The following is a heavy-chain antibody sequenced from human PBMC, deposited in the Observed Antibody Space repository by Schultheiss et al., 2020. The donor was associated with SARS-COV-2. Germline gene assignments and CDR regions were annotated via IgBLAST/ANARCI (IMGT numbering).Heavy chain of an antibody. J-gene: IGHJ1*01. CDR3: ARLDWSGYYDPMKGYFQH. Sequence: GESLKISCKGSGYRFNSHWIAWVRQKSGKGLEWMGTIYPRDSATTYSPSFQGHVTISADKSISTAYLQWSSLKASDTAMYYCARLDWSGYYDPMKGYFQHWGQGTLVTVSS. V-gene: IGHV5-51*01. D-gene: IGHD3-3*01. CDR1: GYRFNSHW. CDR2: IYPRDSAT.